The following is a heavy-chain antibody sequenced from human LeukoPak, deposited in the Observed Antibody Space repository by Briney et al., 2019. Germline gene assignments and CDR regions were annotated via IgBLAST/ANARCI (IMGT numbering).Heavy chain of an antibody. CDR2: INSNSGGT. D-gene: IGHD1-26*01. CDR1: GYTFTGYY. J-gene: IGHJ3*02. Sequence: ASVKVSCKASGYTFTGYYMHWVRQAPGQGLEWMGWINSNSGGTNYAQKSQGRVTMTRDTSISTAYMELSRLRSDDTAVYYCARVMGIVGATDAFDIWGQGTMVTVSS. CDR3: ARVMGIVGATDAFDI. V-gene: IGHV1-2*02.